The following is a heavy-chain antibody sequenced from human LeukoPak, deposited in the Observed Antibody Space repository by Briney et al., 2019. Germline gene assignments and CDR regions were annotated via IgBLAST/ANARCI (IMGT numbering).Heavy chain of an antibody. J-gene: IGHJ6*02. Sequence: GGSLRLSCAASGFSFSSYAMNWVRQAPGKGLEWVSSISGSAGSTNYADSVKGRFTISRDNPKNTLHLQMNSLRTEDTAVYYCAKDGGGYNYYYGMDVWGQGTTVTVSS. D-gene: IGHD3-16*01. CDR3: AKDGGGYNYYYGMDV. CDR1: GFSFSSYA. V-gene: IGHV3-23*01. CDR2: ISGSAGST.